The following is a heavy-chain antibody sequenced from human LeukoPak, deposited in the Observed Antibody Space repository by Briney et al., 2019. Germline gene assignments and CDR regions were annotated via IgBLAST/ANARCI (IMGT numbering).Heavy chain of an antibody. V-gene: IGHV1-2*02. Sequence: ASVKVSCKASGYTFTGYYMHWVRQAPGQGLEWMGWINPNSGGINYAQKFQGRVTMTRDTSISTAYMELSRLRSDDTAVYYCARDPMTTVVTPPFDYWGQGTLVTVSS. J-gene: IGHJ4*02. CDR1: GYTFTGYY. D-gene: IGHD4-23*01. CDR2: INPNSGGI. CDR3: ARDPMTTVVTPPFDY.